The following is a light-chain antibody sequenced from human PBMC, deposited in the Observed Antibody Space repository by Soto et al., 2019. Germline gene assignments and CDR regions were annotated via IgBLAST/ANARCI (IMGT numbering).Light chain of an antibody. V-gene: IGKV1-5*03. CDR1: QNIGSW. Sequence: DTPMTQSPSTLSASVGDRVTITCRASQNIGSWLAWYQQKPGKAPKLLIYEASRLQSGVPSRFSGSGSGTDFTLTISSLQPDDFATYYCQQYNSLTWTFGQGTKVEIK. CDR2: EAS. J-gene: IGKJ1*01. CDR3: QQYNSLTWT.